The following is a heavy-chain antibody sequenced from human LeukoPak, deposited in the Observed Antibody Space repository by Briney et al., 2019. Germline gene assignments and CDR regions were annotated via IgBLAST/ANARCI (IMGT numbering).Heavy chain of an antibody. J-gene: IGHJ4*02. D-gene: IGHD4-11*01. Sequence: SGGSLRLSCAASGFTFSNYAMSWVRQAPGKGLEWVSSINGRGGSTYYADSVKGRFTISRDNSKNTLYLQMNSLRAEDTAIYYCANPPTVTSLHHGGQGTLVTVAS. V-gene: IGHV3-23*01. CDR3: ANPPTVTSLHH. CDR1: GFTFSNYA. CDR2: INGRGGST.